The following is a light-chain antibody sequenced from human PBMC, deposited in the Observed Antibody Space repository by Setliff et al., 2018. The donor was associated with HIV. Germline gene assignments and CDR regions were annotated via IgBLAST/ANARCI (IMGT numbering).Light chain of an antibody. CDR1: SSDVGGYNL. CDR3: CSFAGSNTYV. Sequence: QSALTQPASVSWSPGQSITIFCTGTSSDVGGYNLVSWYQHHPDKAPKLIIYEVRERPSGVSNRFSGSKSGNTASLTISGLQAEDEADYYCCSFAGSNTYVFGPGTKVTVL. V-gene: IGLV2-23*02. CDR2: EVR. J-gene: IGLJ1*01.